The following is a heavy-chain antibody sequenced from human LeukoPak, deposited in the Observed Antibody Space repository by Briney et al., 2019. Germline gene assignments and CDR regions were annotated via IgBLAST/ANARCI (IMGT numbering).Heavy chain of an antibody. V-gene: IGHV3-9*01. Sequence: GGSLRLSCAASGFTFDDYAMHWVRQAPGKGLEWVSGISWNSGSIGHADSVKGRFTISRDNAKNSLYLQMNSLRAEDTALYYCAGRGSQLHTPMDDAFDIWGQGSMVTVSS. CDR2: ISWNSGSI. CDR3: AGRGSQLHTPMDDAFDI. D-gene: IGHD2-2*01. CDR1: GFTFDDYA. J-gene: IGHJ3*02.